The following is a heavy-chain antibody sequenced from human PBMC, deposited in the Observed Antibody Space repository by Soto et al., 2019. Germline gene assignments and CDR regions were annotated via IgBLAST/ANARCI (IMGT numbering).Heavy chain of an antibody. CDR2: ITWTGKIT. D-gene: IGHD2-21*01. J-gene: IGHJ4*02. CDR3: ARGGPDAFCGGGRCYFES. CDR1: GFTFDDFA. V-gene: IGHV3-9*01. Sequence: EVHLVDSGGGLAQPGRSLRLSCAASGFTFDDFAMHWVRRVPGKGLEWVSSITWTGKITGYADSVKGRFIISRDNAKNSLYLRMNSLRREDTALYYCARGGPDAFCGGGRCYFESWGQGTQVTVSS.